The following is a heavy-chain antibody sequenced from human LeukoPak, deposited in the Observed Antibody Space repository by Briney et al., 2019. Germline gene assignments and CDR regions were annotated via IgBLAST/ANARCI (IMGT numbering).Heavy chain of an antibody. D-gene: IGHD1-26*01. CDR1: GSTFSSYG. V-gene: IGHV3-30*18. CDR3: AKDLGGPWNGMDV. CDR2: ISYDGSNK. Sequence: PGGSLRLSCAASGSTFSSYGMHWVRQAPGKGLEWVAVISYDGSNKYYADSVKGRFTISRDNSKNTLYLQMNSLRAEDTAVYYCAKDLGGPWNGMDVWGQGTTVTVSS. J-gene: IGHJ6*02.